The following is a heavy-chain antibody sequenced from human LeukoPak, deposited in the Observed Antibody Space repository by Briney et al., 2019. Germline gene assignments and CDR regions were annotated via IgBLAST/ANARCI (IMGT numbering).Heavy chain of an antibody. V-gene: IGHV3-74*01. Sequence: PGGPLRLSCAASGLSISGYWMHWLRQAPGKGLVCVSRSNGDGSITAYADSVKGRFTISRDNAKNTLYLQMNSLRAEDTAVYYCARGRAGNYYNHNDYWGQGTLVTVSS. CDR3: ARGRAGNYYNHNDY. CDR2: SNGDGSIT. CDR1: GLSISGYW. D-gene: IGHD3-10*01. J-gene: IGHJ4*02.